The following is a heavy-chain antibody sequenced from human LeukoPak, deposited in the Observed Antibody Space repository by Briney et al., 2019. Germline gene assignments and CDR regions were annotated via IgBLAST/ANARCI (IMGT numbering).Heavy chain of an antibody. CDR3: ARVRGYSYGELDY. CDR2: ISYSGSP. D-gene: IGHD5-18*01. Sequence: SETLSLTCTVSGGSISSGGYYWSWLRQHPGTGLEWIGYISYSGSPYYNPSLNSRVTISVGTSKSQFSLKLSSVTAADTAVYYCARVRGYSYGELDYWGQGTLVTVSS. V-gene: IGHV4-31*03. CDR1: GGSISSGGYY. J-gene: IGHJ4*02.